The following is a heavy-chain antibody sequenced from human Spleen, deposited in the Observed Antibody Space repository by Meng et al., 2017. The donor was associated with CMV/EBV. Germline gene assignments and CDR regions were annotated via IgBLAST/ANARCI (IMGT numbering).Heavy chain of an antibody. CDR2: IKQDGSEK. V-gene: IGHV3-7*01. D-gene: IGHD2-15*01. Sequence: GESLKISCAASGFTFSSYWMTWVRQAPGKGLEWVANIKQDGSEKYYVDSVKGRFTISRDNAKNSLYLQMNSLRAEDTAVYYCARRDCSGGSCFSNWYFDLWGRGTLVTVSS. J-gene: IGHJ2*01. CDR1: GFTFSSYW. CDR3: ARRDCSGGSCFSNWYFDL.